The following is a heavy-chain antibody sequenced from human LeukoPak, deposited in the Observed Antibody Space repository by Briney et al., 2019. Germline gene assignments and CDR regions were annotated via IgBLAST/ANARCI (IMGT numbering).Heavy chain of an antibody. J-gene: IGHJ4*02. CDR1: EFTISSNY. D-gene: IGHD2-8*01. CDR2: ISGSGGRT. CDR3: AKGSLSLMGVFDY. V-gene: IGHV3-23*01. Sequence: GGSLRLSCTTSEFTISSNYMTWVRQAPGKGLEWVSVISGSGGRTYYADSVKGRFTISRDNSKNTLYLQMNSLRAEDTAVYYCAKGSLSLMGVFDYWGQGTLVTVSS.